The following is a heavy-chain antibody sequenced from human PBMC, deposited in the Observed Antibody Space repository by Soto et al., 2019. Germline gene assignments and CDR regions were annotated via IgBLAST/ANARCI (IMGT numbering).Heavy chain of an antibody. CDR2: IHPTDGST. J-gene: IGHJ4*02. D-gene: IGHD6-13*01. V-gene: IGHV1-46*01. CDR1: GYNFASNH. Sequence: QVQLVQSGAEVKEPGASVKVSCKASGYNFASNHMHWVRQIPGQGLEWMGIIHPTDGSTSYAQRFRGRITLTRDAPTNTDYMELRGLTSEDTAVYYCVRDSFGSWTFDYWGQGTLLTVSS. CDR3: VRDSFGSWTFDY.